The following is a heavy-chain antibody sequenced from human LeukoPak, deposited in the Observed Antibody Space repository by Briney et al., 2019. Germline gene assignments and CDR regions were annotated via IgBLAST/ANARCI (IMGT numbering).Heavy chain of an antibody. CDR2: IWYDGSNK. J-gene: IGHJ4*02. V-gene: IGHV3-33*01. CDR3: ARDLHFAFDY. Sequence: PGGSLRLSCAASGFTFSSYDMHWVRQAPGKGLEWVAVIWYDGSNKYYADSVKGRFTISRDNAKNSLYLQMSSLRDDDTAVYYCARDLHFAFDYWGRGTLVTVSS. CDR1: GFTFSSYD.